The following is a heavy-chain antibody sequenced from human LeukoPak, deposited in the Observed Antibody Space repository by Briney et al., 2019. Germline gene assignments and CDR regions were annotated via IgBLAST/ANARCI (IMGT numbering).Heavy chain of an antibody. J-gene: IGHJ4*02. D-gene: IGHD1-26*01. CDR2: ISGSGGST. CDR3: AKFRGYSGTNRYYFDY. CDR1: GFTFSSYA. Sequence: PGASLRLSCAASGFTFSSYAMSWVRQARGKGLEWVSAISGSGGSTYYADSVKGRFTISRDNSKNTLYLQMNSLRAEDTAVYYCAKFRGYSGTNRYYFDYWGQGTLVTVSS. V-gene: IGHV3-23*01.